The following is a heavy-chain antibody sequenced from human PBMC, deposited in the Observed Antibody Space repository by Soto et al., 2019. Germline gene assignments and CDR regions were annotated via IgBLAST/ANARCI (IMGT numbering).Heavy chain of an antibody. Sequence: QVQLQESGPGLVKPSQTLSLTCTVSGGSISSSGYYWSWIRQHPGKGLGWVGYIYYSGSTYYTPFLKSQVTISVDTSVTQFTLKLSSVTAADTAVYYCASSAHSSVTTFVYWGQVTLVTVSS. V-gene: IGHV4-31*01. CDR3: ASSAHSSVTTFVY. CDR1: GGSISSSGYY. D-gene: IGHD3-22*01. J-gene: IGHJ4*02. CDR2: IYYSGST.